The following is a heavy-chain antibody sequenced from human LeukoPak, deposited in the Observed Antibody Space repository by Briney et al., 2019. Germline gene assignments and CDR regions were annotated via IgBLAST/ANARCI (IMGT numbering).Heavy chain of an antibody. CDR1: GFTFSSYS. D-gene: IGHD3-10*01. CDR2: ISSSSSYI. V-gene: IGHV3-21*01. Sequence: GGSLRLSCAASGFTFSSYSMNWVRQAPGKGLEWASSISSSSSYIYYADSVKGRFTISRDNAKNSLYLQMNSLRAEDTAVYYCARDRGQGYGMDVWGQGTTVTVSS. CDR3: ARDRGQGYGMDV. J-gene: IGHJ6*02.